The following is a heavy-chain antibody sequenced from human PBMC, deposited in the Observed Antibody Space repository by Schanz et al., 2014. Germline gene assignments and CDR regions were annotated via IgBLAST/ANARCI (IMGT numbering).Heavy chain of an antibody. CDR1: GYTFTSYG. CDR3: AGTYCSSTSCYTGYYYMDV. D-gene: IGHD2-2*02. J-gene: IGHJ6*03. CDR2: ISPYNGNT. Sequence: VQLVQSGAEVKKPGASVKVSCKASGYTFTSYGISWVRQAPGQGLEWMGWISPYNGNTNYAPKVQGRVTMTADTSTSTAYMELTSLRSEDTAVYYCAGTYCSSTSCYTGYYYMDVWGKGTTVTVSS. V-gene: IGHV1-18*01.